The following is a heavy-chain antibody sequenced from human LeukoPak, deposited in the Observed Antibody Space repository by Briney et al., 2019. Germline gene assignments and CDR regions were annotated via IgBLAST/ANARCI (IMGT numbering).Heavy chain of an antibody. V-gene: IGHV1-69*05. D-gene: IGHD6-13*01. CDR3: ARGIAAPYMDV. CDR1: GGTFSSYA. Sequence: SVKVSCXASGGTFSSYAISWVRQAPGQGLEWMGRIIPIFGTANYAQKFQGRVTITTDESTSTAYMELSSLRSEDTAVYYCARGIAAPYMDVWGKGTTVTVSS. CDR2: IIPIFGTA. J-gene: IGHJ6*03.